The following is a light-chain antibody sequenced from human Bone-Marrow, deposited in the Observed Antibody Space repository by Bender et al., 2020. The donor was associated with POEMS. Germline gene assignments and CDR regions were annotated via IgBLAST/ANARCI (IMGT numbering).Light chain of an antibody. CDR2: DVT. CDR3: SSYTGTTTPV. CDR1: SSDVGGYDY. J-gene: IGLJ3*02. V-gene: IGLV2-14*01. Sequence: QSALTQPPSVSGSPGQSITISCTGSSSDVGGYDYVSWYQQHPGKAPKLMIYDVTNRPSGVSNRFSGSKSGNTASLTISGLQAEDEADYYCSSYTGTTTPVFGGGTKVTVL.